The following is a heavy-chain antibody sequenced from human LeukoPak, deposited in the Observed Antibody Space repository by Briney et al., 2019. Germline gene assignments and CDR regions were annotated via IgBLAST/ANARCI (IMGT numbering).Heavy chain of an antibody. J-gene: IGHJ6*03. CDR2: ILSSGTT. Sequence: SETLSLTCSVSGGSISSYYWTWLRQPVGKGLEWIGRILSSGTTESNPPLKSRVTMSIDKSKNHLSLNLISVTAADTAVYYCATDRYYYMDVWGKGTMVTVSS. D-gene: IGHD3-10*01. V-gene: IGHV4-4*07. CDR1: GGSISSYY. CDR3: ATDRYYYMDV.